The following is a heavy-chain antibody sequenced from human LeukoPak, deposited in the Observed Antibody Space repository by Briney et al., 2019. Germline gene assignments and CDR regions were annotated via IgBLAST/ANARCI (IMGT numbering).Heavy chain of an antibody. Sequence: ASVKVSCKASGYTFTGYYMHWVRQAPGQGLEWMGWINPNSGGTNYAQKFQGRVTMTRDTSISTAYMELSRLRSDDTAVYYCARVRYCSSTSCQTELDYWGQGTLVTVSS. D-gene: IGHD2-2*01. J-gene: IGHJ4*02. CDR1: GYTFTGYY. V-gene: IGHV1-2*02. CDR2: INPNSGGT. CDR3: ARVRYCSSTSCQTELDY.